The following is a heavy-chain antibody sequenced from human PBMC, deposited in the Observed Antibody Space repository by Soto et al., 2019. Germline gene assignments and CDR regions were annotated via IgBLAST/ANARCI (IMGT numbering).Heavy chain of an antibody. CDR3: ARDGYSSSWFVYWFDP. D-gene: IGHD6-13*01. CDR1: GYTFTSYG. V-gene: IGHV1-18*01. Sequence: QVQLVQSGAEVKKPGASVKVSCKASGYTFTSYGISWVRQAPGQGLEWMGWISAYNGNTNYAQKLRCRFTLTTETSTSTAYRELRSLRSDDTAVYYCARDGYSSSWFVYWFDPWGQGTLVTVSS. J-gene: IGHJ5*02. CDR2: ISAYNGNT.